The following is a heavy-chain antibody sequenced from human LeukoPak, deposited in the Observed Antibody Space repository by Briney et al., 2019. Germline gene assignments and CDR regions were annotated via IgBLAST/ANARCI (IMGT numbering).Heavy chain of an antibody. J-gene: IGHJ2*01. CDR2: IYTSGST. CDR1: GGSISSYY. CDR3: ARVGMTTVTTSFWYFDL. Sequence: PSETLSLTCTVSGGSISSYYWSWIRQPAGKGLEWIGRIYTSGSTNYNPSLKSRVTMSVDTSKNQFSLKLSSVTAADTAVYYCARVGMTTVTTSFWYFDLWGRGTLVTVSS. D-gene: IGHD4-17*01. V-gene: IGHV4-4*07.